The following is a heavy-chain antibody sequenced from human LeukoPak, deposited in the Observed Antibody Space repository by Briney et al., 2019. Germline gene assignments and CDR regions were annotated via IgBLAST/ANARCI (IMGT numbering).Heavy chain of an antibody. CDR2: ISSTSEYI. D-gene: IGHD6-19*01. CDR3: AKDAYRSGPNWFDP. V-gene: IGHV3-21*04. J-gene: IGHJ5*02. Sequence: GGSLRLSCAASGFTFSSYSLNWVRQAPGEGLEWVSSISSTSEYIHYADSVKGRFTISRDNAKNSLYLQMNSLRAEDTAFYYCAKDAYRSGPNWFDPWGQGTLVTVSS. CDR1: GFTFSSYS.